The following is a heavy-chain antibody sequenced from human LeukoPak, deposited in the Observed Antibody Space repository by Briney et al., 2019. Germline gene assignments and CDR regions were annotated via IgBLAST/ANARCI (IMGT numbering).Heavy chain of an antibody. CDR2: INPNSGGT. CDR3: ARDGASGYLADY. D-gene: IGHD3-3*01. Sequence: ASVKVSCKASGYTLTGYYMQWVRQAPGHRLEWMEWINPNSGGTNYAQKFQGRVTMTRDTSISTAYMELSRLGSDDTAVYYCARDGASGYLADYWGQGTLVTVSS. CDR1: GYTLTGYY. V-gene: IGHV1-2*02. J-gene: IGHJ4*02.